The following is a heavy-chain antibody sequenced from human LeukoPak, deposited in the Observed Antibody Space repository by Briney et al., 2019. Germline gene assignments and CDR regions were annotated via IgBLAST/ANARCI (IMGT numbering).Heavy chain of an antibody. D-gene: IGHD3-3*02. CDR1: GGSISSGGYS. CDR2: IYHSGST. V-gene: IGHV4-30-2*01. J-gene: IGHJ3*02. Sequence: PSQTLSLTCAVSGGSISSGGYSWSWIRQPPGKGLEWIGYIYHSGSTYYNPSLKSRVTISVDRSKNQFSLKLSSVTAADTAVYYCAREDSSLSIGSFLTFHGDAFDIWGQGTMVTVSS. CDR3: AREDSSLSIGSFLTFHGDAFDI.